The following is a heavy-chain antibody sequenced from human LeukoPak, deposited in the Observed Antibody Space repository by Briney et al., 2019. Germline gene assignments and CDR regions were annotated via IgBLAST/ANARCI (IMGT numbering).Heavy chain of an antibody. CDR3: TRPLGVYCSGGSCYSN. CDR2: IRSKANSYAT. D-gene: IGHD2-15*01. CDR1: GFTFSGSA. V-gene: IGHV3-73*01. Sequence: GGSLRLSCAASGFTFSGSAMHWVRQASGKGLEWVGRIRSKANSYATAYAASVKGRFTISRDDSKITAYLQMNSLKTEDTAVYYCTRPLGVYCSGGSCYSNWGQGTLVTVSS. J-gene: IGHJ4*02.